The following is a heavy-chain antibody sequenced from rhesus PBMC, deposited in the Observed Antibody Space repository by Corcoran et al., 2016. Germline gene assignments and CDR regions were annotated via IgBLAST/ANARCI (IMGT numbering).Heavy chain of an antibody. D-gene: IGHD3-28*01. Sequence: QVQLQESGPAVVKPSETLSLTCAVSGGSISSSNWWSWIRQSPGKGLEWIGGIYGSCGSTEYNPSLKRRVNISTDTSKNQFSLKLSSVTAADTAVYYCAREFGGYYSGAAFDFWGQGLRVTVSS. CDR3: AREFGGYYSGAAFDF. V-gene: IGHV4-93*01. CDR2: IYGSCGST. CDR1: GGSISSSNW. J-gene: IGHJ3*01.